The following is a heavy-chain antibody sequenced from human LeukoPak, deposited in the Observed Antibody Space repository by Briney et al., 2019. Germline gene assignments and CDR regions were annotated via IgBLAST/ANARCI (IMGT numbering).Heavy chain of an antibody. D-gene: IGHD3-22*01. V-gene: IGHV3-21*01. J-gene: IGHJ4*02. CDR2: ISSSSRYI. Sequence: PGGSLRLSCAASGFTFSSYSMNWVRQAPGKGLEWVSSISSSSRYIYYADSVKGRFTISRDNAKNSLYLQMNSLRAEDTAVYYCARGGDSSGYYYGTFDYWGQGTLITVSS. CDR1: GFTFSSYS. CDR3: ARGGDSSGYYYGTFDY.